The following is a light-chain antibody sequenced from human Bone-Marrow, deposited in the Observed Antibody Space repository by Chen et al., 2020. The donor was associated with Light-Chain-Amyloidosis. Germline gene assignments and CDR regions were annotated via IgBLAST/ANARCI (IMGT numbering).Light chain of an antibody. CDR2: SAS. Sequence: DIQMTQSPSSLSASVGDRVTITCRASQSISTYLNCYQYKPGKIPKLLIYSASTLQSGVPSRFSGSGSGTDFTLTISSLQAEDFAIYYCQQSHSIPRTFGQGTKLEMK. CDR3: QQSHSIPRT. V-gene: IGKV1-39*01. J-gene: IGKJ2*01. CDR1: QSISTY.